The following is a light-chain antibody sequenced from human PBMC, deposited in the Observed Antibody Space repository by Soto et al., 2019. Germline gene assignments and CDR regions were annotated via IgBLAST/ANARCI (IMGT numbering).Light chain of an antibody. CDR1: TSNIGSNT. Sequence: QSVLTQPPSASGTPGQRVTISCSGSTSNIGSNTVNWYLQLPGTAPKLLIYSSDLRPSGVPDRFSGSKSGTSASLAISGLQSEDEADYYCAAWDDSLIGPVFGGGTQLTVL. CDR3: AAWDDSLIGPV. V-gene: IGLV1-44*01. J-gene: IGLJ2*01. CDR2: SSD.